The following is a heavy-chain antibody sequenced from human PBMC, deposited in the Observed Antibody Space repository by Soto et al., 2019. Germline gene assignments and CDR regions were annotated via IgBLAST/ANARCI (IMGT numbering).Heavy chain of an antibody. J-gene: IGHJ4*02. CDR2: ISYDGSNK. V-gene: IGHV3-30-3*01. CDR1: GFTFSSYA. D-gene: IGHD6-6*01. Sequence: GGSLRLSCAASGFTFSSYAMHWVRQAPGKGLEWVAVISYDGSNKYYADSVKGRFTISRDNSKNTLYLQMNSLRAEDTAVYYCARDQGSGQLVVDYWGQGTLVTVSS. CDR3: ARDQGSGQLVVDY.